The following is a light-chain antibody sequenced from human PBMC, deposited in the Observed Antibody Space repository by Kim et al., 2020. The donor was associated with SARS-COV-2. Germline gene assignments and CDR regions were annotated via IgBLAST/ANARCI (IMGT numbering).Light chain of an antibody. CDR3: QAWDSSTHNYV. CDR2: QDT. CDR1: KLGDKY. V-gene: IGLV3-1*01. Sequence: SYELTQPPSVSVSPGQTASITCSGYKLGDKYVSWYQQRPGQSPVVVIYQDTKRPSGIPERFSGSNSGNTATLTISGTQAMDEADYYCQAWDSSTHNYVFGAGTKVTVL. J-gene: IGLJ1*01.